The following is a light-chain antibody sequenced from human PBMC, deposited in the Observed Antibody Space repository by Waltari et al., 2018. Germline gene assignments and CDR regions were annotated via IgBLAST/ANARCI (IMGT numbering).Light chain of an antibody. CDR1: QSLLHSNGYAY. CDR2: FGS. CDR3: MQALQTSIT. Sequence: EIVLTQSPLSLPVTLGEPASISCTSSQSLLHSNGYAYLDWYVQRPGLPPRLLIYFGSYRASGVPDRFSGSGTVTDFTLKISKVEAEDVGVYYGMQALQTSITSGPGTRLEIK. J-gene: IGKJ5*01. V-gene: IGKV2-28*01.